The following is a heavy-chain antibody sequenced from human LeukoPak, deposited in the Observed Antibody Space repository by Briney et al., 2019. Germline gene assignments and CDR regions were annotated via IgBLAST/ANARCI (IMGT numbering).Heavy chain of an antibody. CDR2: INHSGST. V-gene: IGHV4-34*01. J-gene: IGHJ4*02. Sequence: SETLSLTCAVYGGSFSGYYRSWIRQPPGKGLEWIGEINHSGSTNYNPSLKSRVTISVDTSKNQFSLKLSSVTAADTAVYYCARGVMQYYYGSGSYYPIFDYWGQGTLVTVSS. D-gene: IGHD3-10*01. CDR1: GGSFSGYY. CDR3: ARGVMQYYYGSGSYYPIFDY.